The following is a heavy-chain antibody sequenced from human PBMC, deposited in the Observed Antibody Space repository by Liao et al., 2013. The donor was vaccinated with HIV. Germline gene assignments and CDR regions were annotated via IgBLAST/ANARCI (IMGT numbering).Heavy chain of an antibody. J-gene: IGHJ6*03. Sequence: QVQLQQWGAGLLKSSETLSLTCAVYGGSFSAYYWTWIRQPPGKGLEWIGEINHSGSTNYYNPSLKSRVTISVDTSKNQFSLKVSSVTAADTAVYYCARSFGSGDMDVWGKGTTVTVSS. CDR1: GGSFSAYY. D-gene: IGHD3-10*01. CDR2: INHSGST. CDR3: ARSFGSGDMDV. V-gene: IGHV4-34*01.